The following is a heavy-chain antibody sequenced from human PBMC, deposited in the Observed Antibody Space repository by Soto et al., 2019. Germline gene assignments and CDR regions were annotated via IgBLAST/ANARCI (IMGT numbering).Heavy chain of an antibody. CDR3: ARVVYSSSKRFLARWFDP. D-gene: IGHD3-3*01. CDR2: IYYSGST. J-gene: IGHJ5*02. Sequence: PSETLSLTCTVSGGSISSGDYYWSWIRQPPRKSLEWVGYIYYSGSTYYNPSLKSRVTISVDTSKKQFSLKLSSVTAADTAVYYCARVVYSSSKRFLARWFDPWGQGTLVTVSS. CDR1: GGSISSGDYY. V-gene: IGHV4-30-4*01.